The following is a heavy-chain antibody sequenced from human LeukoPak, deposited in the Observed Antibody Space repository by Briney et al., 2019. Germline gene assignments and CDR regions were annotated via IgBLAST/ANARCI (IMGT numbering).Heavy chain of an antibody. CDR2: IRQDGSEK. CDR1: GFTFSSYW. V-gene: IGHV3-7*01. CDR3: GSSMRYDISSHLDYFDY. J-gene: IGHJ4*02. Sequence: GGSLRLSCAASGFTFSSYWMSWVRQAPREGMEWVANIRQDGSEKYYVDSVKGRFTISRDNAKNSLYLQTHSLRAEDSARCYWGSSMRYDISSHLDYFDYWGEGALVTVSS. D-gene: IGHD3-9*01.